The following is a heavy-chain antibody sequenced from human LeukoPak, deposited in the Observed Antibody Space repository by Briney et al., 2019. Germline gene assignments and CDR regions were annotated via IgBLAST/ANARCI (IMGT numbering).Heavy chain of an antibody. Sequence: GGSLSLSCAASGITVTNNYWHWLRQAPGKGLEWVSIIYANGDTLYAASVRGRFTFSRDNSKNTFYLQMNSLRAEDTAIYYCAHGDYPLTYWGQGTLVTVSS. J-gene: IGHJ4*02. V-gene: IGHV3-66*01. CDR1: GITVTNNY. CDR3: AHGDYPLTY. D-gene: IGHD4-17*01. CDR2: IYANGDT.